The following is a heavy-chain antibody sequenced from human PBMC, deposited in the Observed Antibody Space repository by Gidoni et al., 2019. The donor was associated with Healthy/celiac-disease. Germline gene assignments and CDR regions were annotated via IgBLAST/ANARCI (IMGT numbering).Heavy chain of an antibody. CDR2: ISRGSTYI. CDR1: GFTFSSHS. J-gene: IGHJ3*02. V-gene: IGHV3-21*01. D-gene: IGHD4-4*01. CDR3: ARQDDYNAFDI. Sequence: ELQLVESGGGLVKPGGSLRLSCAASGFTFSSHSMNWVRQAPGTGLEWVSSISRGSTYIYYADSLKGRFTVSRDNAKNSLSLQMNSLRAEDTAVYYCARQDDYNAFDIWGQGTMVTVSS.